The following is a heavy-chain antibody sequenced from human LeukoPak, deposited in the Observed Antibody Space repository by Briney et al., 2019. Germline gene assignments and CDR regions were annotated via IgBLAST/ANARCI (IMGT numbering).Heavy chain of an antibody. D-gene: IGHD3-9*01. CDR2: INHSGST. Sequence: SETLSLTCTVSGGSISSSSYYWSWIRQPPGKGLEWIGEINHSGSTNYNPSLKSRVTISVDTSKNQFSLKLSSVAAADTAVYYCARRLRITIWKATSSNWFDPWGQGTLVTVSS. V-gene: IGHV4-39*07. CDR1: GGSISSSSYY. J-gene: IGHJ5*02. CDR3: ARRLRITIWKATSSNWFDP.